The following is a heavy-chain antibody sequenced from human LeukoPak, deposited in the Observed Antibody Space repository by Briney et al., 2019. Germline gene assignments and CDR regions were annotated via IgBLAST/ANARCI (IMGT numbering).Heavy chain of an antibody. CDR1: GYSISSGYY. D-gene: IGHD5-12*01. V-gene: IGHV4-38-2*02. CDR3: ARDLVEGWLRLRNPWFDP. J-gene: IGHJ5*02. CDR2: IYHSGST. Sequence: SETLSLTCTVSGYSISSGYYWGWIRQPPGKGLEWIGSIYHSGSTYYNPSLKSRVTISVDTSKNQFSLKLSSVTAADTAVYYCARDLVEGWLRLRNPWFDPWGQGTLVTVSS.